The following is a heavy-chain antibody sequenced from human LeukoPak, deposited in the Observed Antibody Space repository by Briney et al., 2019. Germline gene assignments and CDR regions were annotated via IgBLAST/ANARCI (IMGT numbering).Heavy chain of an antibody. D-gene: IGHD4-23*01. J-gene: IGHJ4*02. CDR3: ARTVGTHRFDY. CDR1: GGSISSSDYY. CDR2: IYYNGNT. Sequence: PSETLSLTCTVSGGSISSSDYYWGWIRQPPGENLEWIGTIYYNGNTYYNPSLQSRVIISVDTSKNQFSLKLTSVTAPDTAVYYCARTVGTHRFDYWGQGILVTVSS. V-gene: IGHV4-39*01.